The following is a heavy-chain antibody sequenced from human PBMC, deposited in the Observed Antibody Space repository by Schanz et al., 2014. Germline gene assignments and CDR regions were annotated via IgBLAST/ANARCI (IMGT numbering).Heavy chain of an antibody. CDR1: GFTFSTHA. D-gene: IGHD3-10*01. CDR2: LSEGGGGT. Sequence: EVQLLESGGGLVQPGGSLRLSCAASGFTFSTHAMSWVRQAPGKGLEWVSALSEGGGGTYYADSVKGRFTISRDNSKNTLYLQMNSLRPEDTAVYYCAKYRGYYRVSGSYRELEYWGQGTLVTVSS. J-gene: IGHJ4*02. V-gene: IGHV3-23*01. CDR3: AKYRGYYRVSGSYRELEY.